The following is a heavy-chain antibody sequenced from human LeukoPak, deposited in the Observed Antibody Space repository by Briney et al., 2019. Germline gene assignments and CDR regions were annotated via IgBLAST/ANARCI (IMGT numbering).Heavy chain of an antibody. J-gene: IGHJ6*03. V-gene: IGHV4-30-4*07. Sequence: SQTLSLTCAVSGGSISSGGYSWSWIRQPPGKGLEWIGYIYYSGSTNYNPSLKSRVTISVDTSKNQFSLKLSSVTAADTAVYYCARLREQWQYYYYYMDVWGKGTTVTVSS. CDR1: GGSISSGGYS. CDR2: IYYSGST. CDR3: ARLREQWQYYYYYMDV. D-gene: IGHD6-19*01.